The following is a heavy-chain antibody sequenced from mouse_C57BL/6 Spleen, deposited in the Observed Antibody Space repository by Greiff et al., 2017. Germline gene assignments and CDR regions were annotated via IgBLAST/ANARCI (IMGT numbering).Heavy chain of an antibody. Sequence: QVQLKQSGAELVRPGTSVKVSCKASGYAFTNYLIEWVKQRPGQGLEWIGVINPGSGGTNYNEKFKGKATLTADKSSSTAYMQISSLTSEDSAVYFCAREGSYYGSREIEVYFDYWGQGTTLTVSA. CDR2: INPGSGGT. J-gene: IGHJ2*01. CDR1: GYAFTNYL. D-gene: IGHD1-1*01. CDR3: AREGSYYGSREIEVYFDY. V-gene: IGHV1-54*01.